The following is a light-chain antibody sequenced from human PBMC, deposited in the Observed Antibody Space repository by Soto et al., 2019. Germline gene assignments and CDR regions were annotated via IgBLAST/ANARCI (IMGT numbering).Light chain of an antibody. CDR2: GAS. J-gene: IGKJ5*01. CDR3: QQHNNWPT. Sequence: IVIPQSPATLSLSPGERATLSCRASQSVSSDLAWYQQQPGQAPRLLIYGASTRATGIPARFSGSGSGTDSTLTISSLEPEDFAVYFCQQHNNWPTFGQGTRLEI. CDR1: QSVSSD. V-gene: IGKV3D-15*01.